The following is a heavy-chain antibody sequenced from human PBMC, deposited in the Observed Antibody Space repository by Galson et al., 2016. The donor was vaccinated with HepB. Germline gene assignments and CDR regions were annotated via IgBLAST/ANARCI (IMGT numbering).Heavy chain of an antibody. V-gene: IGHV3-23*01. CDR3: ARDRNTMVTYFDL. CDR1: GFDFNFFA. D-gene: IGHD5-18*01. CDR2: ITGSGGTT. J-gene: IGHJ4*02. Sequence: SLRLSCEASGFDFNFFAFTWVRRAPGKGLEWVSGITGSGGTTYYADSVKGRFTISRDSSTKTVSLLMGSLSADDTAVYYCARDRNTMVTYFDLWGQGTLVTVSS.